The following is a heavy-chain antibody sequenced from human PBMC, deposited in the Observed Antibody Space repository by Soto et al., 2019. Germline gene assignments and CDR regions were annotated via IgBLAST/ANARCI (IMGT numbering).Heavy chain of an antibody. CDR2: IYYSGST. D-gene: IGHD3-9*01. CDR3: ARDRYDILTGYYVLDP. CDR1: GGSISSYY. V-gene: IGHV4-59*01. J-gene: IGHJ5*02. Sequence: QVQLQESGPGLVKPSETLSLTCTVSGGSISSYYWSWIRQPPGKGLEWIGYIYYSGSTNYNPSLKSRVTISVDTSKNQFSLKLSSVTAADTAVYYCARDRYDILTGYYVLDPWGQGTLVTVSS.